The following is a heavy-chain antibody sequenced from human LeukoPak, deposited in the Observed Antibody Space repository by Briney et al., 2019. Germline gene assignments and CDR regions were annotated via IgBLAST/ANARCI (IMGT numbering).Heavy chain of an antibody. D-gene: IGHD3-22*01. CDR1: GYTFTGHY. V-gene: IGHV1-2*02. Sequence: ASVKVSCKASGYTFTGHYMHWVRQAPGQGPEWMGWINPKSGVTNYAQTLRGRVTMTRDTSISTVYMELSGLTTDDTAVYFCARALRYDDSSGYYAYWGQGTLVTVSS. CDR2: INPKSGVT. J-gene: IGHJ4*02. CDR3: ARALRYDDSSGYYAY.